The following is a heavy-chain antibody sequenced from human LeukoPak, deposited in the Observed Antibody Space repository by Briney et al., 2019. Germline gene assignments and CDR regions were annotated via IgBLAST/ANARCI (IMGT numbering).Heavy chain of an antibody. CDR3: AGGYSAYDYEGPFDY. CDR1: GFTFSDYY. J-gene: IGHJ4*02. Sequence: GESLRLSCAASGFTFSDYYMSWIRQAPGKGLEWVSYISSSGSTIYYADSVKGRFTISRDNAKNSLYLQMNSLRAEDTAVYYCAGGYSAYDYEGPFDYWGQGTLVTVSS. V-gene: IGHV3-11*01. CDR2: ISSSGSTI. D-gene: IGHD5-12*01.